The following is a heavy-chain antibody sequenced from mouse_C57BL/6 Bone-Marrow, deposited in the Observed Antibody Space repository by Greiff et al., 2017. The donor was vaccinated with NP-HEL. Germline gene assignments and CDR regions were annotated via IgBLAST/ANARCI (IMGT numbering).Heavy chain of an antibody. D-gene: IGHD1-1*01. J-gene: IGHJ4*01. V-gene: IGHV2-9*01. CDR1: GFSLTSYG. Sequence: QVQLKESGPGLVAPSQSLSITCTVSGFSLTSYGVDWVRQPPGKGLEWLGVIWGGGSTNYNSALMSRLSIITDNCKSQVFLKMNRLQTDDTAMYDCANQHPGSSSDNAAMDYWGQGTSVTVSS. CDR2: IWGGGST. CDR3: ANQHPGSSSDNAAMDY.